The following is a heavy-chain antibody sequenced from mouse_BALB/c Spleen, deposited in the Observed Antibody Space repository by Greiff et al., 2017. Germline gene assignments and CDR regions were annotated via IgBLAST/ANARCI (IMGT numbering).Heavy chain of an antibody. CDR3: EKEGGYGAMDY. D-gene: IGHD1-2*01. J-gene: IGHJ4*01. CDR1: GYTFTDYW. V-gene: IGHV1-69*01. Sequence: QVQLQQPGAELVMPGASVKMSCKASGYTFTDYWMHWVKQRPGQGLEWIGAIDTSDSYTSYNQKFKGKATLTVDESSSTAYMQLSSLTSEDSAVYYCEKEGGYGAMDYWGQGTSVTVSS. CDR2: IDTSDSYT.